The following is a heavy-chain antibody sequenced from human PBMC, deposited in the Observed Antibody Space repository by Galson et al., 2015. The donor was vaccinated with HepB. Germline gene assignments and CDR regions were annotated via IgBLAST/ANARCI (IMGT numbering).Heavy chain of an antibody. Sequence: SLRLSCAASGFTFSDYFMTWIRQAPGEGLECISYISGSGNTRYYADSVRGRFTVSRDNAKNSLYLEMNSLRAEDTAVYYCAREDGTGKYEFWSGPPDYLGQGTLVTVSS. J-gene: IGHJ4*02. V-gene: IGHV3-11*01. CDR3: AREDGTGKYEFWSGPPDY. CDR1: GFTFSDYF. CDR2: ISGSGNTR. D-gene: IGHD3-3*01.